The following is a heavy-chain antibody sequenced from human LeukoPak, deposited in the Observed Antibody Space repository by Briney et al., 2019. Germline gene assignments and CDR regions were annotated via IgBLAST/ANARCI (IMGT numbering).Heavy chain of an antibody. CDR2: IYYSGST. J-gene: IGHJ4*02. D-gene: IGHD3-10*01. CDR1: GGSISSSSYY. Sequence: SETLSLTCTVSGGSISSSSYYWGWIRQPPGKGLEWIGSIYYSGSTYYNPSLKSRVTISVDTSKNQFSLKLSSVTAADTAVYYCARVPSHYYGSGSYSDYWGQGTLVTVSS. V-gene: IGHV4-39*01. CDR3: ARVPSHYYGSGSYSDY.